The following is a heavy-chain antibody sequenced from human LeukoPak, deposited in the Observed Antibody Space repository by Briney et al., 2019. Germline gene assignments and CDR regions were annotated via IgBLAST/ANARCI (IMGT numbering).Heavy chain of an antibody. CDR1: GGSLSSSSYY. CDR2: IYYSGST. V-gene: IGHV4-39*01. Sequence: SETLSLTCTVSGGSLSSSSYYWGWLRQPPGTGLEWLGSIYYSGSTYYNPSLKSRVTISVDTSKNQFSLKLSSVTAADTAVYYCATYYDILTPYNWFDPWGQGTLVTVSS. D-gene: IGHD3-9*01. J-gene: IGHJ5*02. CDR3: ATYYDILTPYNWFDP.